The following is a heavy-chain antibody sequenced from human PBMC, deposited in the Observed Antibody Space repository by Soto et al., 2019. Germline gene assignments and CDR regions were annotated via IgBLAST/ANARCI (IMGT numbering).Heavy chain of an antibody. CDR2: IYYSGST. V-gene: IGHV4-39*01. CDR1: GGSISSSSYY. J-gene: IGHJ4*01. CDR3: ARHVGIAVAGYYFDY. Sequence: SETLSLTCTVSGGSISSSSYYWGWIRQPPGKGLEWIGSIYYSGSTYYNPSLKSRVTISVDTSKKQFSLKLSSVTAADMALFYCARHVGIAVAGYYFDYWGHGTLVTVSS. D-gene: IGHD6-19*01.